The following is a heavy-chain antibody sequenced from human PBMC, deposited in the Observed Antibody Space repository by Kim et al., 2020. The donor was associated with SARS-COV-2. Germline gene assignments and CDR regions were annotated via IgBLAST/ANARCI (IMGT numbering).Heavy chain of an antibody. CDR2: ISSNGGST. CDR3: VKGVGYCSSTSCYGGDYFDY. Sequence: GGSLRLSCSASGFTFSSYAMHWVRQAPGKGLEYVSAISSNGGSTYYADSVKGRFTISRDNSKNTLYLQMSSLRAEDTAVYYCVKGVGYCSSTSCYGGDYFDYWGQGTLVTVSS. V-gene: IGHV3-64D*09. D-gene: IGHD2-2*01. CDR1: GFTFSSYA. J-gene: IGHJ4*02.